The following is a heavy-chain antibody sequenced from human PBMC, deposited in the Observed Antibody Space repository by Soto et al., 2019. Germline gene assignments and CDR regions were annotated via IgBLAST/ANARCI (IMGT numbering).Heavy chain of an antibody. CDR1: GYTFTSYG. D-gene: IGHD3-16*01. Sequence: ASVKVSCKASGYTFTSYGISWVRQAPGQGLEWMGWISAYNGNTNYAQKLQGRVTMTTDTSTSTAYMELRSLRSDDTAVYYCAIHVLRLEHPVDLLVDPLGQRTLFTVSS. CDR2: ISAYNGNT. V-gene: IGHV1-18*01. CDR3: AIHVLRLEHPVDLLVDP. J-gene: IGHJ5*02.